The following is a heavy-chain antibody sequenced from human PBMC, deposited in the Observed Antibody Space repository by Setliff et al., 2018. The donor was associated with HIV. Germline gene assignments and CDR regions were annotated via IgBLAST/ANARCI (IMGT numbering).Heavy chain of an antibody. CDR3: ARARYTAMVTFLGY. CDR2: IYYSGST. CDR1: GGSISSHY. V-gene: IGHV4-59*08. D-gene: IGHD5-18*01. J-gene: IGHJ4*02. Sequence: SETLSLTCTVSGGSISSHYWSWIRQPPGKGLEWIGSIYYSGSTNYNPSLKSRVTISVDTSKNQFSLKLSSVTAADTAVYYCARARYTAMVTFLGYWGQGTLVTVSS.